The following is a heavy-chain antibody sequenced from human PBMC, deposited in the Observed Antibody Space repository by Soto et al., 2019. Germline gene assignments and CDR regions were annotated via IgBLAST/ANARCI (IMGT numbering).Heavy chain of an antibody. Sequence: PWGSLRLSGVASGFAFSGYWMSWVRQGPGKGLEWVANIKPDGSEKWFGDSVKGRFSISRDNAKNSLYLQMNTMRAEDTAVYYCARGDYYDSSGPLSDAFDIWGQGTLVTVSS. CDR1: GFAFSGYW. D-gene: IGHD3-22*01. CDR3: ARGDYYDSSGPLSDAFDI. V-gene: IGHV3-7*04. J-gene: IGHJ3*02. CDR2: IKPDGSEK.